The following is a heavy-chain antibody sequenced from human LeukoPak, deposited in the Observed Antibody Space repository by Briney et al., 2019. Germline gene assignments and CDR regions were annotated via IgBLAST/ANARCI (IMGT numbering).Heavy chain of an antibody. CDR3: AREIASTGASVDY. CDR1: GYTFTDYY. D-gene: IGHD1-1*01. Sequence: ASVNVSCKASGYTFTDYYIHWVRQAPRQGLEWMGRINCITGDTRSAQNFQGRVTMTRDTSISTAYMQLSSLRSDDTAVYYCAREIASTGASVDYWGQGILVTVSS. J-gene: IGHJ4*02. CDR2: INCITGDT. V-gene: IGHV1-2*06.